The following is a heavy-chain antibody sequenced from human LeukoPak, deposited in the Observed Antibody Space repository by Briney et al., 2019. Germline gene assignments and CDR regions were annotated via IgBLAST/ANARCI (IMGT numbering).Heavy chain of an antibody. D-gene: IGHD3-22*01. CDR3: APSGVITPGLDY. CDR2: ISYDGSNK. Sequence: GGSLRLSCAASGFTFSSYAMHWVRQAPGKGPEWVAVISYDGSNKYYADSVKGRFTISRDNSKNTLYLQMNSLRAEDTAVYYCAPSGVITPGLDYWGQGTLVTVSS. V-gene: IGHV3-30*01. J-gene: IGHJ4*02. CDR1: GFTFSSYA.